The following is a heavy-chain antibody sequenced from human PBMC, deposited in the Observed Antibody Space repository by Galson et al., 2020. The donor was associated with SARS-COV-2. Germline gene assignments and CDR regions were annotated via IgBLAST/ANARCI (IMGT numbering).Heavy chain of an antibody. CDR2: ISSSSSYI. V-gene: IGHV3-21*01. J-gene: IGHJ4*02. D-gene: IGHD3-10*01. Sequence: LKISCAASGFTFSSYSMNWVRQAPGKGLEWVSSISSSSSYIYYADSVKGRFTISRDNAKNSLYLQMNSLRAEDTAVYYCARDLKLLWFGELSGGLDYWGQGTLVTVSS. CDR3: ARDLKLLWFGELSGGLDY. CDR1: GFTFSSYS.